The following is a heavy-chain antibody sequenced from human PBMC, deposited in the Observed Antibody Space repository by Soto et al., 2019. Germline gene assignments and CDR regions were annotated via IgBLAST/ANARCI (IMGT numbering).Heavy chain of an antibody. V-gene: IGHV3-30-3*01. CDR3: AEGGIQLLDY. CDR2: ISYDGSNK. CDR1: GFTFSSYA. J-gene: IGHJ4*02. Sequence: QVQLVESGGGVVQPGRSLRLSCAASGFTFSSYAMHWVRQAPGKGLEWVAVISYDGSNKYYADSVKGRFTISRDNSKNTLYLQMNSLRAEDTAVYYCAEGGIQLLDYWGLGTLVTVSS. D-gene: IGHD5-18*01.